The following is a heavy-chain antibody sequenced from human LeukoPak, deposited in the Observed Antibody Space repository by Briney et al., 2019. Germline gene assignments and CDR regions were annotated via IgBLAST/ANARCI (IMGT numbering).Heavy chain of an antibody. CDR1: GFTLSSYA. Sequence: GGSLRLSCAASGFTLSSYAMSWVRQAPGKGLEWVSAISGSGGSTYYADSVKGRFTISRDNSKNTLYLQMNSLRAEDTAVYYCAKDLSYYGSGSPSFDYWGQGTLVTVSS. V-gene: IGHV3-23*01. D-gene: IGHD3-10*01. CDR3: AKDLSYYGSGSPSFDY. CDR2: ISGSGGST. J-gene: IGHJ4*02.